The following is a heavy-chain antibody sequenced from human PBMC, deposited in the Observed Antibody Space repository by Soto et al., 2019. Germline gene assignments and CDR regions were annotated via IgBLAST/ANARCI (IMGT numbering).Heavy chain of an antibody. V-gene: IGHV4-39*01. CDR2: IYYSERTSYNSGST. CDR1: GDSMTSSSYY. J-gene: IGHJ5*02. Sequence: PSETLSLTCTVSGDSMTSSSYYWGWIRHPPGKGLEWIGSIYYSERTSYNSGSTYYSPSLKSRVTISGDTSKSQFSLKLSSVTAADTAVYYCARHTRNQFDPWGQGTLVTVSS. CDR3: ARHTRNQFDP.